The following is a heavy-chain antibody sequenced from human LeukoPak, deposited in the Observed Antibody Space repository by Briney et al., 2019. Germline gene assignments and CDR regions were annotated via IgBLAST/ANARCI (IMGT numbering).Heavy chain of an antibody. CDR3: ARHGSITMVRGRLRYYYMDV. Sequence: GGSLRLSCAASGFTFDRFTIHWVRQTPGKGLEWVSSISGSGGNTYYADSVKGRFTISRDNSKNTLYLQMNSLRAEDTAVYYCARHGSITMVRGRLRYYYMDVWGKGTTVTISS. J-gene: IGHJ6*03. D-gene: IGHD3-10*01. V-gene: IGHV3-23*01. CDR2: ISGSGGNT. CDR1: GFTFDRFT.